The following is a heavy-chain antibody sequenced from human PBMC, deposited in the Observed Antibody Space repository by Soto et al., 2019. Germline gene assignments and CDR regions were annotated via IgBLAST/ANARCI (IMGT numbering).Heavy chain of an antibody. V-gene: IGHV1-18*01. Sequence: VASVKVSCKASGFTFSNYGLNWVRQAPGQGLEWMGWASANNGNTNYAQNLQGRVSMTTDTSTSTAYMELRGLTFDDTAVYYCAIDIESVTAKHFFYYYAMDVWGQGTTVTVSS. CDR1: GFTFSNYG. D-gene: IGHD2-8*01. J-gene: IGHJ6*02. CDR3: AIDIESVTAKHFFYYYAMDV. CDR2: ASANNGNT.